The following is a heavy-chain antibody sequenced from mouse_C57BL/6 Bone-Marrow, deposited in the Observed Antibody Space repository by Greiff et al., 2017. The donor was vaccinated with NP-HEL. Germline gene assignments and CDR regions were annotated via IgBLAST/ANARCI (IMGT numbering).Heavy chain of an antibody. Sequence: VQLQQPGAELVMPAASVKLSCTASGYTFTSYCLHWVKQTLGQGLEWIGEIDPYDSYTNYNQKFKGKSTLTVDKSSSTAYMQFSSLTATDSAAYYSAQGYYIDYWGQGTTLTVSS. V-gene: IGHV1-69*01. CDR2: IDPYDSYT. CDR1: GYTFTSYC. CDR3: AQGYYIDY. J-gene: IGHJ2*01.